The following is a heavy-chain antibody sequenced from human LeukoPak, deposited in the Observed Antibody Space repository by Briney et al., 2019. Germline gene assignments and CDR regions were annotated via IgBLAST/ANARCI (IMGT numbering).Heavy chain of an antibody. CDR1: GFTFNRFY. CDR2: ISSNGATT. Sequence: PGGSLRLSCSASGFTFNRFYLHWVRQAPGKGLEFVSHISSNGATTYYADSVKGRFTISRDNSKNTLYLQMNSLRAEDTAVYYCATTLPGIAAAGPSYYYYYGMDVWGQGTTVTVSS. D-gene: IGHD6-13*01. V-gene: IGHV3-64*04. J-gene: IGHJ6*02. CDR3: ATTLPGIAAAGPSYYYYYGMDV.